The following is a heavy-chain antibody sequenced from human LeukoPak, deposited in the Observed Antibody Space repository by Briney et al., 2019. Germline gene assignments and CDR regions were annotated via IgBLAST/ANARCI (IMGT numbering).Heavy chain of an antibody. Sequence: GGSLRLSCAASGFTFSSYGMHWVREAPGKGLGWVAVIWYDGSNKYYADSVKGRFTISRDNSKNTLYLQMNSLRAEDTAVYYCARDMHYYYGMDVWGQGTTVTVSS. V-gene: IGHV3-33*01. D-gene: IGHD2-2*01. CDR2: IWYDGSNK. CDR1: GFTFSSYG. CDR3: ARDMHYYYGMDV. J-gene: IGHJ6*02.